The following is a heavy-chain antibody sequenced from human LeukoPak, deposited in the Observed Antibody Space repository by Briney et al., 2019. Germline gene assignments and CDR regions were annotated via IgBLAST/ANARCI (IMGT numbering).Heavy chain of an antibody. Sequence: GGSLRLSCAASGFTFSSYSMNWVRQAPGKGLEWVSSISSSSSYIYYADSVKGRFTISRDNAKNSLYLQMNSLRAEDTAVYYCARALRDSSGYYGMDVWGQGTTVTVSS. V-gene: IGHV3-21*01. CDR1: GFTFSSYS. D-gene: IGHD3-22*01. CDR3: ARALRDSSGYYGMDV. J-gene: IGHJ6*02. CDR2: ISSSSSYI.